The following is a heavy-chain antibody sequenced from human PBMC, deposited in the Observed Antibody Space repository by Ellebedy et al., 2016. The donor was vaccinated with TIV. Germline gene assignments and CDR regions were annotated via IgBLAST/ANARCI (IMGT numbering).Heavy chain of an antibody. Sequence: GGSLRLSCTVSGFTFSDYWMHWIRQAPGKGLEWVSVIDTGGNTYYTDSVRGRFTVSRDTSKNTLYLQMTSLRVDDTAVYYCARDPDGVYGDMSDYWGQGTLVTVSS. D-gene: IGHD5/OR15-5a*01. J-gene: IGHJ4*02. CDR3: ARDPDGVYGDMSDY. V-gene: IGHV3-53*01. CDR2: IDTGGNT. CDR1: GFTFSDYW.